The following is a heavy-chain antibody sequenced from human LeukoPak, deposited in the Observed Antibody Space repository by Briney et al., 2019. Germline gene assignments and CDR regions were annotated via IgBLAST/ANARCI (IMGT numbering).Heavy chain of an antibody. Sequence: PGRSLRLSCAASGFTVSNYGMHWVCQAPGKGLERVAVIWYDGSNKFYAGSVKGRFTISRDNSKNMLYLQMNSLRAEDTAVYYCARELEAAGIYYFDYWGQGTLVTVSS. CDR1: GFTVSNYG. CDR3: ARELEAAGIYYFDY. CDR2: IWYDGSNK. V-gene: IGHV3-33*01. D-gene: IGHD6-13*01. J-gene: IGHJ4*02.